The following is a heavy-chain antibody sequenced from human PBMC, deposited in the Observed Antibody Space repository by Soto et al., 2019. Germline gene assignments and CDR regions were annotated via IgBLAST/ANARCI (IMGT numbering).Heavy chain of an antibody. V-gene: IGHV4-31*03. J-gene: IGHJ4*02. Sequence: SETLSLTCTVSGGSISSGGYYWSWIRQHPGKGLEWIGYIYYSGSTYYNPSLKSRVTISVDTSKNQFSLKLSSVTAADTAVYYCARGATVVTLGVGGFDYWGQGTLVTVSS. D-gene: IGHD4-17*01. CDR2: IYYSGST. CDR1: GGSISSGGYY. CDR3: ARGATVVTLGVGGFDY.